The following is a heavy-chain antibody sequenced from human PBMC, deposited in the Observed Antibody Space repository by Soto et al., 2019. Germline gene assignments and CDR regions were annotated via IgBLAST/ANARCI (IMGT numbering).Heavy chain of an antibody. CDR2: IYYTGTT. V-gene: IGHV4-31*03. J-gene: IGHJ5*02. CDR3: ARSIDP. Sequence: SETLSLTCSVSGGSISTGGYYWSWIRQHPGKGLEWIGYIYYTGTTNYNPSLKSRVIISIDTSENHFSLELGSVTAADTAVYYCARSIDPWGQGTLVT. CDR1: GGSISTGGYY.